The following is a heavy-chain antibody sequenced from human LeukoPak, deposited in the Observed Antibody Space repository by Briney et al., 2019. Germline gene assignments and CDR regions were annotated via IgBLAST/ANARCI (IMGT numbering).Heavy chain of an antibody. J-gene: IGHJ4*02. CDR1: GGSISSSSYY. Sequence: KPSETLSLTCTVSGGSISSSSYYWYWIRQPPGKGLEWIGSIYYSGSTYYNPSLKSRVTISVDTSKNQFSLKLNSVTAADTAVYYCARGYGVTLDYWGQGTLVTVSS. CDR3: ARGYGVTLDY. CDR2: IYYSGST. D-gene: IGHD3-16*01. V-gene: IGHV4-39*01.